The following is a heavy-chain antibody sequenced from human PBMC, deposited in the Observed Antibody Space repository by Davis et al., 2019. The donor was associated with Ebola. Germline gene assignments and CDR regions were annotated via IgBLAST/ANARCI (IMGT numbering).Heavy chain of an antibody. Sequence: GESLKISCKTSGYTFSIYWIGWVRQMPGKGLEWMGIIYPGDSDTRYSPSFQGQVTISADKSISPAYLQWSSLKASDTAMYYCARHVGDCSGGSCSTSYYYYSYYMDVWGKGTTVTVSS. CDR1: GYTFSIYW. J-gene: IGHJ6*03. D-gene: IGHD2-15*01. CDR3: ARHVGDCSGGSCSTSYYYYSYYMDV. V-gene: IGHV5-51*01. CDR2: IYPGDSDT.